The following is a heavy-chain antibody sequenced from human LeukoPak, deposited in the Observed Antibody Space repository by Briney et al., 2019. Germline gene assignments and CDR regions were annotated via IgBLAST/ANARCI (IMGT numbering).Heavy chain of an antibody. CDR2: VSDSGGST. Sequence: SGGSLRLSCAASGFTFSSYALSWVRQAPGKGLEWVSAVSDSGGSTYYADSVKGRFTISRDNSENTLYLQMNSLRAEDTAVYYCAKAVIYDSSGYYYPFVYWGQGTLVTVSS. CDR3: AKAVIYDSSGYYYPFVY. J-gene: IGHJ4*02. D-gene: IGHD3-22*01. CDR1: GFTFSSYA. V-gene: IGHV3-23*01.